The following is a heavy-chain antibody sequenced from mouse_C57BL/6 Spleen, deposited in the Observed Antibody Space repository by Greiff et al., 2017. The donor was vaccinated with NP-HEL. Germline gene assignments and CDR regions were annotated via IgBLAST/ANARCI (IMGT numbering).Heavy chain of an antibody. Sequence: EVKLMESGGGLVKPGGSLKLSCAASGFTFSSYAMSWVRQTPEKRLEWVATISDGGSYTYYPDNVKGRFTISRDNAKNNLYLQMSHLKSEDTAMYYCARLVKRYAMDYWGQGTSVTVSS. V-gene: IGHV5-4*03. J-gene: IGHJ4*01. D-gene: IGHD2-2*01. CDR1: GFTFSSYA. CDR3: ARLVKRYAMDY. CDR2: ISDGGSYT.